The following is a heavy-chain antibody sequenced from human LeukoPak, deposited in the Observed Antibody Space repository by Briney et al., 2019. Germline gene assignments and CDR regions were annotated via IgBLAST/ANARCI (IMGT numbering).Heavy chain of an antibody. V-gene: IGHV1-46*01. CDR1: GYTFTSYY. J-gene: IGHJ4*02. CDR3: ARGGSGSCKYYFDY. CDR2: LNPSGSST. Sequence: GASVKVSCKASGYTFTSYYVHWVRQAPGQGLEWVGILNPSGSSTSYAQNFQGRVTMTSDTSTSTVYMELSSLRSEDTAVYYCARGGSGSCKYYFDYWGQGTLVTVSP. D-gene: IGHD1-26*01.